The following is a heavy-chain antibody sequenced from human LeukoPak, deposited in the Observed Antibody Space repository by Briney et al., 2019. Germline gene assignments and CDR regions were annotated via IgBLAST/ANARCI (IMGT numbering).Heavy chain of an antibody. J-gene: IGHJ3*02. CDR3: ATTDRTGALGRFRLKGDAFDI. CDR2: IYYSDST. CDR1: GGSISNYF. Sequence: SETLSLTCTVSGGSISNYFWSWIRQPPGKGLECIGYIYYSDSTNYNPSLKSRVTVSVDTSKNQFSLKLSSVTAADTAVYYCATTDRTGALGRFRLKGDAFDIWGQGTMVTVSS. V-gene: IGHV4-59*01. D-gene: IGHD3-3*01.